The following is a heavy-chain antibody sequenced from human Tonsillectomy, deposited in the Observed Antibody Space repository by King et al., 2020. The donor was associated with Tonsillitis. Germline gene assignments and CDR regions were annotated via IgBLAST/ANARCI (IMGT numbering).Heavy chain of an antibody. CDR1: GFTFSSSA. V-gene: IGHV3-23*04. Sequence: VQLVESGGGLVQPGGSLRLSCAASGFTFSSSAMAWVRQAPGKGPEWVSGISGSGGSTYYADSVKGRFTISRDNSKNTLYLQMNILGAEDTALYYCAKVVSTAMVYYFDSWGQGALVTVSS. CDR3: AKVVSTAMVYYFDS. CDR2: ISGSGGST. J-gene: IGHJ4*02. D-gene: IGHD5-18*01.